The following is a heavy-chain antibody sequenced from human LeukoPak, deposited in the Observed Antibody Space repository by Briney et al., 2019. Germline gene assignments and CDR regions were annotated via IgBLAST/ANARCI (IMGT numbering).Heavy chain of an antibody. J-gene: IGHJ4*02. V-gene: IGHV3-9*01. Sequence: GGSLRLSCAASGFTFDDYAMHWVRQAPGKGLEWVSGISWNSGSIGYADSVKGRFTISRDNAKNSLYLQVNSLRAEDTALYYCAKGRAYYYDSSGTLFDYWGQGTLVTVSS. CDR2: ISWNSGSI. CDR3: AKGRAYYYDSSGTLFDY. D-gene: IGHD3-22*01. CDR1: GFTFDDYA.